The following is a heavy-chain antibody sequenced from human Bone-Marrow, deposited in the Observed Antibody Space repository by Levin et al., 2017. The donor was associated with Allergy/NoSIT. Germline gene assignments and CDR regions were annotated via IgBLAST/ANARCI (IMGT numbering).Heavy chain of an antibody. V-gene: IGHV4-34*01. J-gene: IGHJ4*02. Sequence: SQTLSLTCAVYGGSFSSYYWNWIRQPPGKGLEWNGEINHSGSTNYNPSLKSRVTISVDTSKNQFSLKLSSVTAADTAVYYCARGIGDYGDYESDYWGQGTLVTVSS. CDR3: ARGIGDYGDYESDY. CDR2: INHSGST. D-gene: IGHD4-17*01. CDR1: GGSFSSYY.